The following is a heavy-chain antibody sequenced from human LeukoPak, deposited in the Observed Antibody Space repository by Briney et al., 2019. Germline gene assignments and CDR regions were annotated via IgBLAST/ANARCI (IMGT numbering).Heavy chain of an antibody. J-gene: IGHJ3*02. Sequence: GASVKVSCKASGYTFTAYYMHWVRQAPGQGLEWMGWINPNSGGTNYAQKFQARVTTTRDTSISTAYMEMSRLRSTDTAVYDCAIRVDYPNAFDIWGQGTMVTVSS. CDR2: INPNSGGT. D-gene: IGHD4-11*01. CDR1: GYTFTAYY. V-gene: IGHV1-2*02. CDR3: AIRVDYPNAFDI.